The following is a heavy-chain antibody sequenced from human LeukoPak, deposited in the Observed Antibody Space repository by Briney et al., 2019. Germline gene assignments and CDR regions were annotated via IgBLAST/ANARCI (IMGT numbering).Heavy chain of an antibody. CDR1: GFAFSSYA. D-gene: IGHD5-12*01. J-gene: IGHJ4*02. CDR3: AKWPEGAMNYFDY. Sequence: GGSLRLSCAASGFAFSSYAMHWVRQAPGKGLEWVAVISYDGSNQYCADSVKGRFTISRDNSKNTVYLQMNALRAEDTALYYCAKWPEGAMNYFDYWGQGILVTVSS. V-gene: IGHV3-30-3*01. CDR2: ISYDGSNQ.